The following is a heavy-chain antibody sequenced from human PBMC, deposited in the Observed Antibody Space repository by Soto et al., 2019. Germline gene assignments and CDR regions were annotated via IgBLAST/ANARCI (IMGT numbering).Heavy chain of an antibody. CDR2: ISWSGTNI. J-gene: IGHJ5*02. D-gene: IGHD6-13*01. CDR3: AKGGSAALISAAGTWNWFDT. V-gene: IGHV3-9*01. Sequence: EVHLVESGGGLVQPGRSLKLSWVASGFTFDDYAMYWVRQAPGKGPEWVSGISWSGTNIAYADSVKGRFTISRDNAKNTLYLQMNSLRADDTALYYCAKGGSAALISAAGTWNWFDTWGQGSLVTVSS. CDR1: GFTFDDYA.